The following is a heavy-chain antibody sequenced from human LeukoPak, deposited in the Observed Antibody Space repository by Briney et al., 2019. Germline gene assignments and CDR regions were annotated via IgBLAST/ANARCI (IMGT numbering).Heavy chain of an antibody. J-gene: IGHJ4*02. V-gene: IGHV1-18*01. D-gene: IGHD3-22*01. CDR2: ISAYNGNT. Sequence: GASVKVSCKASGYTFTSYGISWVRQAPGQGLEWMGWISAYNGNTNYAQKLQGRVTMTTDTSTSTAYMELRSLRSDDTAVYYCARDYLSYYDSSGYHDYWGQGTLVTVSS. CDR3: ARDYLSYYDSSGYHDY. CDR1: GYTFTSYG.